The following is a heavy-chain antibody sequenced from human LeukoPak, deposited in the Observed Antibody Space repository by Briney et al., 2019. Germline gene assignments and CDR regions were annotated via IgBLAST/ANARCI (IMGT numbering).Heavy chain of an antibody. CDR1: GYTFTGYY. CDR2: INANHGGT. J-gene: IGHJ4*02. Sequence: GASVKVSCKASGYTFTGYYLHWVRQAPGQGLEWMGWINANHGGTNYAQQFRGRVTMTRDTSISTAYMELSRLRSDDAAVYYCARHRDFDSTGYYYPLFDYWGQGTLVTVSS. V-gene: IGHV1-2*02. D-gene: IGHD3-22*01. CDR3: ARHRDFDSTGYYYPLFDY.